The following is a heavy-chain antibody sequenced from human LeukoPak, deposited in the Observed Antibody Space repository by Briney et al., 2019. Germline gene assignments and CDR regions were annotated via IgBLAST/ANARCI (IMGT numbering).Heavy chain of an antibody. Sequence: SVKVSCKVSGSTFASYPISWVRQAPGQGLEWMGRIIPIFGTVNYAQNFQGRVTITADESTSTAYMELSSLTSDDTAVYFCARDPMVRGIPPASWGQGTLVTVSS. CDR2: IIPIFGTV. D-gene: IGHD3-10*01. CDR1: GSTFASYP. CDR3: ARDPMVRGIPPAS. J-gene: IGHJ5*02. V-gene: IGHV1-69*13.